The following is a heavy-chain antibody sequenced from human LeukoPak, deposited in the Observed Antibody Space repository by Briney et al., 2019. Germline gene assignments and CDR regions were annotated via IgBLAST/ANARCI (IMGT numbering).Heavy chain of an antibody. CDR2: INPNSGGT. Sequence: EASVKVSCKASGYTFTGYYMHWVRQAPGQGLEWMGWINPNSGGTNYAQKFQGRVTMTRDTSISTAYMELSRLRSDDTAVYYCARAAHKSSSSFLGYWGQGTLVTVSS. V-gene: IGHV1-2*02. J-gene: IGHJ4*02. CDR1: GYTFTGYY. CDR3: ARAAHKSSSSFLGY. D-gene: IGHD6-6*01.